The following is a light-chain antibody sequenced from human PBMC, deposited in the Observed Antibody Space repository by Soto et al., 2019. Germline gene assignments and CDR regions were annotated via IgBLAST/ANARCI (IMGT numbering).Light chain of an antibody. CDR3: LQTYSTPPLFT. Sequence: DIQMTQSPSSLSASVGDRVTITCRASQSISNYFNWYQQKPGKAPKLLIFAASSLQSGVPSRFSGSGSGTDFTLTISSLQPEDFATYYCLQTYSTPPLFTFGPGTKVDIK. CDR1: QSISNY. V-gene: IGKV1-39*01. CDR2: AAS. J-gene: IGKJ3*01.